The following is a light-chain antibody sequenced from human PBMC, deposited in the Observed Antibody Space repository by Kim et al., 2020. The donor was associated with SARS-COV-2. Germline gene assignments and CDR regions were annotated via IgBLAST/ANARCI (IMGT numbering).Light chain of an antibody. CDR3: QQRSNWRT. J-gene: IGKJ1*01. Sequence: EIVLTQSPATLSLSPGERATLSCRASQSVSSYLAWYQQQPAQAPRLLIYDASNRATVLPARFSGSGSGTDFPLTISSLEPEDFAVYYCQQRSNWRTFGQGTKVDIK. V-gene: IGKV3-11*01. CDR1: QSVSSY. CDR2: DAS.